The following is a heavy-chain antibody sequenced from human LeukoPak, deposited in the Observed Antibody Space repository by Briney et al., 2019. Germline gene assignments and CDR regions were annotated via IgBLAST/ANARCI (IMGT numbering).Heavy chain of an antibody. CDR3: ARRVGATTHWFDP. Sequence: ASVKVSCKASGYTFTGYYMHWVRQAPGQGLERMGWINPNSGGTNYAQKFQGRVTMTRDTSISTAYMELSRLRSDDTAVYYCARRVGATTHWFDPWGQGTLVTVSS. CDR1: GYTFTGYY. V-gene: IGHV1-2*02. CDR2: INPNSGGT. D-gene: IGHD1-26*01. J-gene: IGHJ5*02.